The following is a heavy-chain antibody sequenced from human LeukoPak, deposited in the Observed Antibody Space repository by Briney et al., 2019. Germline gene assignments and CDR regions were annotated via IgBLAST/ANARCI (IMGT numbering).Heavy chain of an antibody. D-gene: IGHD6-13*01. CDR1: GFTFSNYG. Sequence: PGGSLGLSCAASGFTFSNYGMHWVRQAPGKGLEWVAIIRYDGSKNYYADSVKGRFTISRDNSNNTLFLQMNSLRAEDTAVYYCAKDLAPGMAATGPGYWGQGTLVTVSS. CDR2: IRYDGSKN. CDR3: AKDLAPGMAATGPGY. V-gene: IGHV3-30*02. J-gene: IGHJ4*02.